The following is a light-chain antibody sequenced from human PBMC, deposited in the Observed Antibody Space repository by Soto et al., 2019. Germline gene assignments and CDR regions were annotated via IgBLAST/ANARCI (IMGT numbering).Light chain of an antibody. CDR2: GAS. V-gene: IGKV3-20*01. J-gene: IGKJ1*01. CDR3: QQYGSSPWT. Sequence: EIVLTQSPGTLSLSPGERATLSCRVSQSVSSNYLAWYQQKPGQAPRLLIYGASSRATGIPDRFSGSGSGTDFTLAISRLEPEDLAVYYCQQYGSSPWTFGLGTTVEI. CDR1: QSVSSNY.